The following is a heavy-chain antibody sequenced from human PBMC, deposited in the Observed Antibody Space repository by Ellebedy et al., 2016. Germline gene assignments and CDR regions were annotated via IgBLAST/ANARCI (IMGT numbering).Heavy chain of an antibody. D-gene: IGHD2-15*01. V-gene: IGHV3-33*01. CDR2: IWYDGSNK. J-gene: IGHJ4*02. CDR3: ARDSSCRSGGSCYGY. CDR1: GFTFSSYG. Sequence: GGSLRLXXAASGFTFSSYGMHWVRQAPGKGLEWVAVIWYDGSNKYYADSVKGRFTISRDNSKNTLYLQMNSLRAEDTAVYYCARDSSCRSGGSCYGYWGQGTLVTVSS.